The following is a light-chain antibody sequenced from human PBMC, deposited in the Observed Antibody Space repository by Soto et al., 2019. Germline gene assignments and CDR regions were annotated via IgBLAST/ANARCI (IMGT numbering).Light chain of an antibody. V-gene: IGKV1-5*03. CDR1: QSMSGW. CDR3: QQYNSYPS. CDR2: KAS. Sequence: DIQMTQSPSTLSASVGDRVAITCQASQSMSGWLTWYQQKPGKAPKLLIYKASSLESGVPSRFSGSGSGTEFTLTISSLQPDDFATYYCQQYNSYPSFGGGTKVEIK. J-gene: IGKJ4*01.